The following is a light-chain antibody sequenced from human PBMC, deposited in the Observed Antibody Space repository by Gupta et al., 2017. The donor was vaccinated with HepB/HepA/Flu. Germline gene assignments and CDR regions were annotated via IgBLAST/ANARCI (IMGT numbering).Light chain of an antibody. Sequence: IVMTQSPATLSVSPGERATLSCRASQTVNSNLAWYQQKPGQAPRLLIYGASTRATGIPARFSGSGSGTEFTLTISSLQSEDFAVYYCQQENIWPLAFDGGTKVEIK. CDR2: GAS. CDR1: QTVNSN. CDR3: QQENIWPLA. J-gene: IGKJ4*01. V-gene: IGKV3-15*01.